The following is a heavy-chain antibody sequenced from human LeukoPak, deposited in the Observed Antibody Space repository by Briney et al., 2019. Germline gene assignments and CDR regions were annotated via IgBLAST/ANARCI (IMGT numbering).Heavy chain of an antibody. D-gene: IGHD2-15*01. V-gene: IGHV7-4-1*02. J-gene: IGHJ6*02. CDR1: GYTFTDFA. CDR3: ARVRCSGGSCYFGDYYYYGMDV. CDR2: ISTNTGNP. Sequence: ASVKVSCKASGYTFTDFAINWVRQAPGQGLEWMGWISTNTGNPTYAQDFTGRFVFSLDTSVSTAYLQISSLKAEDTAVYYCARVRCSGGSCYFGDYYYYGMDVWGQGTTVTVSS.